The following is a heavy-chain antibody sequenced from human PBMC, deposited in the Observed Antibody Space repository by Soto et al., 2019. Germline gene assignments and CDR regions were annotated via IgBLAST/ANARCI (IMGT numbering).Heavy chain of an antibody. D-gene: IGHD6-6*01. V-gene: IGHV3-23*01. Sequence: GGSLRLSCAASGFTFSSYAMSWVRQAPGKGLEWVSAISGSGGSTYYADSVKGRFTISRDNSKNTLYLQMNSLRAEDTAVYYCAKAAPPRIAARPRFDPWGQGTLVTVSS. CDR1: GFTFSSYA. CDR2: ISGSGGST. J-gene: IGHJ5*02. CDR3: AKAAPPRIAARPRFDP.